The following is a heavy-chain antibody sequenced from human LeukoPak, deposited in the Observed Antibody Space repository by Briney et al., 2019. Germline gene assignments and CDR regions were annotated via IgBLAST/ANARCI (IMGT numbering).Heavy chain of an antibody. J-gene: IGHJ4*02. CDR1: GFTFSSYE. D-gene: IGHD2-15*01. V-gene: IGHV3-48*03. Sequence: GGSLRLSCAASGFTFSSYEMNWVRQAPGKGLEWVSYISSSGSTIYYADSVKGRFTISRDNAKNSLYLQMDSLRAEDTAVYYCARGFRDIVVVVAATDYWGQGTLVTVSS. CDR2: ISSSGSTI. CDR3: ARGFRDIVVVVAATDY.